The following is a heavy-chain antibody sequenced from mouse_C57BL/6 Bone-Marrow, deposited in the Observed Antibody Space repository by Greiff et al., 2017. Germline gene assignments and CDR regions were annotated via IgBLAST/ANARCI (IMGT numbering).Heavy chain of an antibody. CDR2: ISSGGSYT. D-gene: IGHD1-1*01. CDR3: ARRLLRWFAY. V-gene: IGHV5-6*02. CDR1: GFTFSSYG. J-gene: IGHJ3*01. Sequence: EVKLVESGGDLVKPGGSLKLSCAASGFTFSSYGMSWVRQTPDKRLEWVATISSGGSYTYSPDSVKGRFIISRDNAKNTLYLQMSSLKCEDTAMYYCARRLLRWFAYWGQGTLVTVSA.